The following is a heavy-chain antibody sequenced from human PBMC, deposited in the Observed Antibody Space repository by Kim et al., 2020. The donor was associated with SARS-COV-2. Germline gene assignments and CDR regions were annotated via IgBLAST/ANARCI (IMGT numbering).Heavy chain of an antibody. CDR3: AKLGCRSTSCYPY. Sequence: YADCVKGRFTIARHNSKNKLYQQMNSLRAECTAVYYCAKLGCRSTSCYPYWGQGTLVTVSS. D-gene: IGHD2-2*01. J-gene: IGHJ4*02. V-gene: IGHV3-30*02.